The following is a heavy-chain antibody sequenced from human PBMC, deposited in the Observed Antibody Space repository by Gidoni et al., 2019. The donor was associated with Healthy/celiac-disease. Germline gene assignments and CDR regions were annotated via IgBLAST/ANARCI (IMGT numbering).Heavy chain of an antibody. J-gene: IGHJ6*02. CDR1: GFTFSSYA. CDR2: ISYDGSNK. D-gene: IGHD2-15*01. CDR3: ARALGPVVTDDYYYYGMDV. V-gene: IGHV3-30*04. Sequence: QVQLVESGGGVVQPGRSLRLSCAASGFTFSSYAMHWVRQAPGKGLEWVAVISYDGSNKYYADSVKGRFTISRDNSKNTLYLQMNSLRAEDTAVYYCARALGPVVTDDYYYYGMDVWGQGTTVTVSS.